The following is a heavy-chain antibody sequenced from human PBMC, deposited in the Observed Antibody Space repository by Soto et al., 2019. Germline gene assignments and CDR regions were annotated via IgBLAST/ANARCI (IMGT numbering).Heavy chain of an antibody. Sequence: SGGSLRLSCAASGFTFSGYAMSWVRQAPGKGLEWVSGLSGSGGTLCADSVKGRFTISRDNSKNTLYLQMNSLRAEDAAIYYCAKEKDYDYVWGSSRYTSDYWGQGTLVTVSS. J-gene: IGHJ4*02. CDR3: AKEKDYDYVWGSSRYTSDY. D-gene: IGHD3-16*02. CDR2: LSGSGGT. V-gene: IGHV3-23*01. CDR1: GFTFSGYA.